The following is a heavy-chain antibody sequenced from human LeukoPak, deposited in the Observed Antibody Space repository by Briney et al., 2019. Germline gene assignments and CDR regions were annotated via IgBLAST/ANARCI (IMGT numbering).Heavy chain of an antibody. D-gene: IGHD5-18*01. Sequence: SETLSLTCTVSGGSISSGGYSWSWIRQHPGKGLEWIGYIYYSGSTYYNPSLKSRVTISVDTSKNQFSLKLSSVTAADTAVYYCAREIGAMGDHWFDPWGQGTLVTVSS. CDR2: IYYSGST. CDR1: GGSISSGGYS. V-gene: IGHV4-31*03. CDR3: AREIGAMGDHWFDP. J-gene: IGHJ5*02.